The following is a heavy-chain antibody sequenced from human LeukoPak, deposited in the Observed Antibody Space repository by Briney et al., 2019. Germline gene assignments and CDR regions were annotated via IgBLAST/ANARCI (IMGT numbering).Heavy chain of an antibody. D-gene: IGHD4-17*01. V-gene: IGHV3-21*01. CDR3: ARDDDYGDKNDY. J-gene: IGHJ4*02. Sequence: SSSSYIYYADSVKGRFTISRDNAKNSLYLQMNSLRAEDTAVYYCARDDDYGDKNDYWGQGTLVTVSS. CDR2: SSSSYI.